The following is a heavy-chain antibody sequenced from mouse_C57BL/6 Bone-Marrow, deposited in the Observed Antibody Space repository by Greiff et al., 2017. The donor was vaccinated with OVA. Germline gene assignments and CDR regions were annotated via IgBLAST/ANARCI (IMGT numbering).Heavy chain of an antibody. CDR1: GYTFTDYN. V-gene: IGHV1-18*01. CDR3: ARSLGHYFDV. D-gene: IGHD4-1*01. CDR2: INPNNGCT. J-gene: IGHJ1*03. Sequence: VQLQQSGPELVKPGASVKIPCKASGYTFTDYNMDWVKQSHGKSLEWIGDINPNNGCTIYNQKFKGKATLTVDKSSSTAYMELRSLTSEDTAVYYCARSLGHYFDVWGTGTTVTVSS.